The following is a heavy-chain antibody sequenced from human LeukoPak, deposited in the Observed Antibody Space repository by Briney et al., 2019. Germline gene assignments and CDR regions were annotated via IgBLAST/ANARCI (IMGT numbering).Heavy chain of an antibody. CDR2: IYHSGST. D-gene: IGHD3-22*01. Sequence: SETLSLTCAVSGYSISNAYYWGWIRQPPGKGLEWIGSIYHSGSTYYNPSLKSRVTISVHTSKNQFSLKLTSVTAADTAVYFCARRVVTIGDDAFDIWGQGTMVTVSS. V-gene: IGHV4-38-2*01. J-gene: IGHJ3*02. CDR1: GYSISNAYY. CDR3: ARRVVTIGDDAFDI.